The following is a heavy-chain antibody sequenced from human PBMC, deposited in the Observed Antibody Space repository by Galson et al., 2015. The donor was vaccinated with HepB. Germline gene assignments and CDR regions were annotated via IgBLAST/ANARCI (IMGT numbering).Heavy chain of an antibody. V-gene: IGHV1-18*01. Sequence: SVKVSCKASGYSFTQYGISWVRQAPGQGLEWMGWISGYNGRTNYAQNLQGRVTMTTDTSTSTAYMELRSLRSDDTAVYYCARDVDWALDYWGQGTLVTVSS. J-gene: IGHJ4*02. CDR3: ARDVDWALDY. D-gene: IGHD3-9*01. CDR1: GYSFTQYG. CDR2: ISGYNGRT.